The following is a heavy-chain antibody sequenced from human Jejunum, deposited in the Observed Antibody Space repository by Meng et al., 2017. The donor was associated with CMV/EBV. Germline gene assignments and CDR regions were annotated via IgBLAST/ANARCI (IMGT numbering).Heavy chain of an antibody. CDR1: FSSFN. CDR3: AKDITDFGVAGRGIDV. V-gene: IGHV3-30*18. CDR2: VSYDGSDK. J-gene: IGHJ6*02. Sequence: FSSFNMNWVRQAPGRGLEWVSVVSYDGSDKYYVDSVKGRFTISRDNSKSTLYLQMNSLRVEDTAVYYCAKDITDFGVAGRGIDVWGQGITVTVSS. D-gene: IGHD3-3*01.